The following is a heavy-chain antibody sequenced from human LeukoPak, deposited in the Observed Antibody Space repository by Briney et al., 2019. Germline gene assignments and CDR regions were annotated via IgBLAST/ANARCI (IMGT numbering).Heavy chain of an antibody. Sequence: ASVKVSCKASGYTFTSYDINWVRQATGQGLEWMGWMNPNSGNTGYAQKFQGRVTITRNTSISTAYMELSSLRSGDTAVYYCARYSSGWYREIDYWGQGTLVTVSS. V-gene: IGHV1-8*03. D-gene: IGHD6-19*01. CDR1: GYTFTSYD. CDR2: MNPNSGNT. CDR3: ARYSSGWYREIDY. J-gene: IGHJ4*02.